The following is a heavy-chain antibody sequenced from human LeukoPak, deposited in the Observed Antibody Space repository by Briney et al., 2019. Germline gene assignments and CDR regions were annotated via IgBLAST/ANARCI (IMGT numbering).Heavy chain of an antibody. CDR2: ISSSSSYI. CDR3: ARDLHFPLDGG. D-gene: IGHD3-3*01. V-gene: IGHV3-21*01. CDR1: GFTFSSYS. J-gene: IGHJ4*02. Sequence: GGSLRLSCAASGFTFSSYSMNWVRQVPGKGLEWVSSISSSSSYIYYADSVKGRFTISRDNAKNSLYLQMNSLRAEDTAVYYCARDLHFPLDGGWGQGTLVTVSS.